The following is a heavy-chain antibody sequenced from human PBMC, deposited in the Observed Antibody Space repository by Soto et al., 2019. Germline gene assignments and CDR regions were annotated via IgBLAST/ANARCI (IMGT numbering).Heavy chain of an antibody. CDR3: ATSGEDCTSTSCPG. CDR1: GFTFSSYS. V-gene: IGHV3-21*01. Sequence: GGSLRLSCAASGFTFSSYSMNWVRQAPGKGLEWVSSISSSSSYIYYADPVKGRFTISRDNAKNSLYLQMNSLRAEDTAVYYCATSGEDCTSTSCPGGGQGTLVTVSS. J-gene: IGHJ4*02. CDR2: ISSSSSYI. D-gene: IGHD2-2*01.